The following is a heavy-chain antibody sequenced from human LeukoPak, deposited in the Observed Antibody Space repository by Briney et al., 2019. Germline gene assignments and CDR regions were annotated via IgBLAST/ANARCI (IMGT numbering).Heavy chain of an antibody. CDR3: ARAPTNYSGYGPLGY. CDR2: IIPILGIA. CDR1: GYTFTSYA. Sequence: SVKVSCKASGYTFTSYAISWVRQAPGQGLEWMGRIIPILGIANYAQKFQGRVTITADKSTSTAYMELSSLRSEDTAVYYCARAPTNYSGYGPLGYWGQGTLVTVSS. V-gene: IGHV1-69*04. D-gene: IGHD5-12*01. J-gene: IGHJ4*02.